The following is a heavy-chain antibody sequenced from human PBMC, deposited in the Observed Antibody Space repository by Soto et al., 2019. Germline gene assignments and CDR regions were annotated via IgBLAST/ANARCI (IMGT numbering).Heavy chain of an antibody. D-gene: IGHD1-1*01. CDR3: ARGSWDDVSGHYYMDV. Sequence: SQTLSLTCDISGDSVSSNSAGWNWIRQTPSRGLEWLGRTYYKSKWYYTYAASVKSRITASPDTSKNQFSLQLTSVTPEDTAVYYCARGSWDDVSGHYYMDVWDKGTTLTVSS. CDR2: TYYKSKWYY. V-gene: IGHV6-1*01. CDR1: GDSVSSNSAG. J-gene: IGHJ6*03.